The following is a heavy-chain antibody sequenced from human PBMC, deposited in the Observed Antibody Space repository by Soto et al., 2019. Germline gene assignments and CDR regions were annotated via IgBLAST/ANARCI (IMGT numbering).Heavy chain of an antibody. J-gene: IGHJ3*01. CDR2: VYDADGK. CDR3: ATWLQREHAYDV. V-gene: IGHV3-53*01. CDR1: GMTVSGKKY. Sequence: PVGSLRLSCAVVGMTVSGKKYVAWVRQAPGKGLEWVSGVYDADGKYYADSVKGRFTTSRDSSKTIVYLEMNDLGPEDTAIYYCATWLQREHAYDVWGQGTTVTVSS. D-gene: IGHD1-1*01.